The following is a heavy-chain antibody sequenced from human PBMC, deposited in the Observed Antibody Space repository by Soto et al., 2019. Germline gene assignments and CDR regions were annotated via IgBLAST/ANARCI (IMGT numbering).Heavy chain of an antibody. CDR1: SDLTSTHT. CDR2: IYETGGT. D-gene: IGHD3-10*01. V-gene: IGHV4-59*08. CDR3: VRQGIGPLHGLVDV. J-gene: IGHJ6*02. Sequence: QVQLQESGPGMVKPSETLSLTCTVSSDLTSTHTWGWIRQTPGKGLEWIGYIYETGGTAYNPSLNCRGTISLDRSTKELALKLSSATAADTAMYHCVRQGIGPLHGLVDVWGRGTTVIVSS.